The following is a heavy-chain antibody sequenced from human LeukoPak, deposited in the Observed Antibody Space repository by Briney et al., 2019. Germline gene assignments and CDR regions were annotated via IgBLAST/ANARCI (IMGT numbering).Heavy chain of an antibody. J-gene: IGHJ4*02. D-gene: IGHD6-19*01. Sequence: GGSLRLSCAASGFTFSDYYMSWIRQAPGKGLEWVSYINSGGTIYYADSVKGRFTISWDNAKNSLYLQMNSLRAEDTAVYYCARGVGAAVAYWGQGTLVTVSS. CDR2: INSGGTI. CDR1: GFTFSDYY. CDR3: ARGVGAAVAY. V-gene: IGHV3-11*01.